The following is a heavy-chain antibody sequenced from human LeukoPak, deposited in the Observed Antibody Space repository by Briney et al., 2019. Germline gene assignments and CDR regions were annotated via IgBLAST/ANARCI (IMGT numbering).Heavy chain of an antibody. D-gene: IGHD5-24*01. V-gene: IGHV4-59*01. J-gene: IGHJ4*02. Sequence: SETLSLTCTVLDGSISIDYWSWVRQPPGKGLEWIGYIYNSGGTNYNPSLKSRVTISADTSKNQFSLKLTSVPAADTAMYYCVRDRELTYWGQGTLVTVSS. CDR3: VRDRELTY. CDR1: DGSISIDY. CDR2: IYNSGGT.